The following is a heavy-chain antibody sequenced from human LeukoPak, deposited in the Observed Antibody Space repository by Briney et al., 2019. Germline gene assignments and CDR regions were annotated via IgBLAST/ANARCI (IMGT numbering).Heavy chain of an antibody. V-gene: IGHV1-18*04. D-gene: IGHD2-15*01. CDR2: INPYNGNT. J-gene: IGHJ6*02. CDR3: ARDLDIVVVAAAVRHYGLDV. Sequence: ASVKVSCKASGYTFTGYYMHWVRQAPGQGLEWMGWINPYNGNTNYAQKFQGRVTMTTDTSTTTAYMELRSLRSDDTAVYYCARDLDIVVVAAAVRHYGLDVWGQGTTVTVSS. CDR1: GYTFTGYY.